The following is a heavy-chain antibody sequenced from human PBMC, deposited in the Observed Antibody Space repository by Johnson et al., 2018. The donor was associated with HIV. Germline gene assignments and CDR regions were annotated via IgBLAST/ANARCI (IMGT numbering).Heavy chain of an antibody. V-gene: IGHV3-30-3*01. CDR3: ARGLHRVYAVDI. D-gene: IGHD5/OR15-5a*01. CDR1: GFTFGGYT. Sequence: VQLVESGGGVVQPGRSLRLSCAASGFTFGGYTMYWVRQAPGEGLEWLAIISSDGSDQYYTDSVKGRFTISRDNSRNTLFMQMNSLRIEDTAVYYCARGLHRVYAVDIWGQGTMFTVSS. J-gene: IGHJ3*02. CDR2: ISSDGSDQ.